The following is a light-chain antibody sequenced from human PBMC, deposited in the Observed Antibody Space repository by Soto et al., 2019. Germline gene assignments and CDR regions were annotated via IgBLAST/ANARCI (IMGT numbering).Light chain of an antibody. Sequence: DIQMTQSPSSLSASVGDRVTITCRASQSIGRFLNWYQQRPGKAPNLLIFSASNLQSGVPSRFSGSGSGTDFSLTISSLQPGDFATYYCQQSYITPRTFGQGTKVDIK. CDR1: QSIGRF. J-gene: IGKJ1*01. CDR2: SAS. V-gene: IGKV1-39*01. CDR3: QQSYITPRT.